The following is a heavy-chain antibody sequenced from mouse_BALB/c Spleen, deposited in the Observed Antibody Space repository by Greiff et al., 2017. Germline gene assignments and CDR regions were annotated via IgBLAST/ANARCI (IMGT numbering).Heavy chain of an antibody. V-gene: IGHV2-9-2*01. CDR2: IWTGGGT. D-gene: IGHD1-1*01. CDR1: GFSLTSYD. J-gene: IGHJ2*01. CDR3: VIAVGLRRGVYFTY. Sequence: VQVVESGPGLVAPAQSLTITCTVSGFSLTSYDISWVRQPPGKGLEWLGVIWTGGGTNYNSAVMSRMGISKANSKCQVFLKMNSLQTDDTAIYYCVIAVGLRRGVYFTYWGQGTTLTVSS.